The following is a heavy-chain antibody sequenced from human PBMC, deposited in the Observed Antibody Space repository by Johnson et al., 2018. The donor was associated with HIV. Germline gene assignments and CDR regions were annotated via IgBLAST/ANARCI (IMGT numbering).Heavy chain of an antibody. J-gene: IGHJ3*02. Sequence: VQLVESGGGVVQPGGSLTLSCAASGFTFSTSDMYWVRQPTGQGLEWVSGMGTAGDRHYADSVNGRFTVSRENAKNSLHLQRNNLRVGEAAVYYCARGVSRFGGSRLESYAFDIWGQGTIVTVSS. CDR2: MGTAGDR. D-gene: IGHD3-16*01. CDR1: GFTFSTSD. CDR3: ARGVSRFGGSRLESYAFDI. V-gene: IGHV3-13*01.